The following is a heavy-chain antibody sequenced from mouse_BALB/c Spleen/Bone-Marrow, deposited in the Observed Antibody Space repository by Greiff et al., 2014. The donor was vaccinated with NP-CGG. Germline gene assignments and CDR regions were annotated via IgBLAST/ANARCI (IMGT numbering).Heavy chain of an antibody. CDR1: GFSLTSYG. CDR3: SRITTATGAMDY. D-gene: IGHD1-2*01. Sequence: VHLVESGPGLVAPSQSLSITCTVSGFSLTSYGVHWVRQPPGKGLEWLGVIWADGSTNYNSALMSRLSISKDNSKSQVLLKINSLQTDDTAMYYCSRITTATGAMDYWGQGTSVTVSS. V-gene: IGHV2-9*02. J-gene: IGHJ4*01. CDR2: IWADGST.